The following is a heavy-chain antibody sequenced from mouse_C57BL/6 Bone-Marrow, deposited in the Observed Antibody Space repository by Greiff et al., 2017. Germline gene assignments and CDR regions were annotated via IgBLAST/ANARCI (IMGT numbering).Heavy chain of an antibody. J-gene: IGHJ1*03. CDR1: GYTFTDYY. Sequence: EVQLQQSGPELVKPGASVKISCKASGYTFTDYYMNWVKQSHGKSLEWIGDINPNNGGTSYNQKFKGKATLTVDKSSSTAYMELRSLTSEDSAVYYCAREGGYYWYFDVGGTGTTGTVSS. V-gene: IGHV1-26*01. D-gene: IGHD1-1*02. CDR3: AREGGYYWYFDV. CDR2: INPNNGGT.